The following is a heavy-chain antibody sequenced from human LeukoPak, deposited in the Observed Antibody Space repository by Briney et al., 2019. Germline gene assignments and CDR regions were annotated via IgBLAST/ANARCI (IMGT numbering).Heavy chain of an antibody. D-gene: IGHD2-2*01. V-gene: IGHV4-38-2*01. CDR1: DFSISSAYY. J-gene: IGHJ1*01. CDR2: ISHSGST. CDR3: ARHGVVVPAANWFQH. Sequence: SETLSLTCAVSDFSISSAYYWGWIRQPPGKGLEWIGSISHSGSTYYNASLKSRVTISVDTSKNQLSLKLSSVTAADTAVYHCARHGVVVPAANWFQHWGQGTLVTVSS.